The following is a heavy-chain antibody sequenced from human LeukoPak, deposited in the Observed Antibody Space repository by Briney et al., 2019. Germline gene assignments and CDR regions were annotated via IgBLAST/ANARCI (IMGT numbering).Heavy chain of an antibody. J-gene: IGHJ3*02. CDR1: GYSFTSYW. V-gene: IGHV5-51*01. CDR3: ARRCYYDSSGYYYPNAFDI. Sequence: GESLRISCQGSGYSFTSYWIGWVRQLPGKGLEWMGIIYPGDSDTRYSPSFQGQVTISADKSISTAYLQWSSLKASDTAMYYCARRCYYDSSGYYYPNAFDIWGQGTMVTVSS. CDR2: IYPGDSDT. D-gene: IGHD3-22*01.